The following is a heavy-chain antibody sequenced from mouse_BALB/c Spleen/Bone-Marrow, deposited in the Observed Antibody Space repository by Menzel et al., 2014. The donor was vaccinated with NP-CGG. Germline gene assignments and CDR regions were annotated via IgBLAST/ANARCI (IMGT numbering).Heavy chain of an antibody. V-gene: IGHV14-1*02. CDR1: GFNIKDYY. CDR2: IDPENGNT. CDR3: ASYYGSSYDYFDC. D-gene: IGHD1-1*01. Sequence: VQLQQPGAELVRPGALVKLSCKASGFNIKDYYMHWVKQRPEQGLEWIGWIDPENGNTIYDPKFQGKASITADTSSNTAYLQLSSLTSEDTAVYYCASYYGSSYDYFDCWGQGTTLTVSS. J-gene: IGHJ2*01.